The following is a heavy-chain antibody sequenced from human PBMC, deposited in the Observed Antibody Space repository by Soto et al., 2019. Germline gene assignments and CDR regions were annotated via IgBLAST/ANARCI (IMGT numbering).Heavy chain of an antibody. CDR3: ARSWQQLPPGDAFDI. CDR1: GFTFSDYY. V-gene: IGHV3-11*01. D-gene: IGHD6-13*01. CDR2: ISSSGSTI. Sequence: GGSLRLSCAASGFTFSDYYMSWIRQAPGKGLEWVSYISSSGSTIYYADSVKGRFTTSRDNAKNSLYLQMNSLRAEDTAVYYCARSWQQLPPGDAFDIWGQGTMVTVSS. J-gene: IGHJ3*02.